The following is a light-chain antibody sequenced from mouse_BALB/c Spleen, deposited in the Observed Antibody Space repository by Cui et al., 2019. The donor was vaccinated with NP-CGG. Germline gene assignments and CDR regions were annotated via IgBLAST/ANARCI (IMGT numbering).Light chain of an antibody. CDR3: ALWYSNHWV. J-gene: IGLJ1*01. Sequence: PVVTQETALPTSPGKTVTLTCRSSTGAVTTSNYANWVQEKPDHLFTGLIGGTNNRAPGVPPRFSGSLIGDKAALTITGAQTEDEAIYFCALWYSNHWVFGGGTRLTVL. CDR1: TGAVTTSNY. V-gene: IGLV1*01. CDR2: GTN.